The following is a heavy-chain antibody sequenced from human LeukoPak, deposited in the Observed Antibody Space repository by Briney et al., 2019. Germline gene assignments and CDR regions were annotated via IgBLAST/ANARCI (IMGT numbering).Heavy chain of an antibody. Sequence: QPGGSLRLSCAASGFTFSSYWMSWVRQAPGKGLEWVANIKQDGSEKYYVDSVKGRFTISRDNAKNSLYLQMNSLRAGDTAVYYCARIRAAAGAYYFDYWGQGTLVTVSS. CDR3: ARIRAAAGAYYFDY. CDR1: GFTFSSYW. D-gene: IGHD6-13*01. CDR2: IKQDGSEK. J-gene: IGHJ4*02. V-gene: IGHV3-7*01.